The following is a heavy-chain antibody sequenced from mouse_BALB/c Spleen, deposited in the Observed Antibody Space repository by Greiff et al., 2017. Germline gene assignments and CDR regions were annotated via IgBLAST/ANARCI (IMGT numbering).Heavy chain of an antibody. J-gene: IGHJ2*01. CDR1: GFSLTSYG. CDR3: ARESPPYGSSYYFDY. Sequence: VMLVESGPGLVAPSQSLSITCTVSGFSLTSYGVHWVRQPPGKGLEWLGVIWAGGSTNYNSALMSRLSISKDNSKSQVFLKMNSLQTDDTAMYYGARESPPYGSSYYFDYWGQGTTLTVST. V-gene: IGHV2-9*02. D-gene: IGHD1-1*01. CDR2: IWAGGST.